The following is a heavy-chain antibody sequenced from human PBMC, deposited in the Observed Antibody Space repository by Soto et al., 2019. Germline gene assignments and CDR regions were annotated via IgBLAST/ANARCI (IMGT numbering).Heavy chain of an antibody. CDR2: FYYSGST. D-gene: IGHD3-10*01. J-gene: IGHJ6*04. Sequence: SETLSLTCTVSGASISSSGYYWGWIRQPPGKGLEWIGSFYYSGSTYYNPSLKSRVTISVDTSQHQFSLKLSSVTAEDPVLYYCARQKPNSKGGYYSGTAVGGKGTTVTVS. CDR3: ARQKPNSKGGYYSGTAV. V-gene: IGHV4-39*01. CDR1: GASISSSGYY.